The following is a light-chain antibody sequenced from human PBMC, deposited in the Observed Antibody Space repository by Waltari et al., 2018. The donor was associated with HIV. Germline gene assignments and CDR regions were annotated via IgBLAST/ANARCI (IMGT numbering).Light chain of an antibody. J-gene: IGLJ3*02. CDR1: SSDVGSYNL. Sequence: QSALTQPASVSGSPGQSITISCTGTSSDVGSYNLVSWYQQHPGKAPKLMIYEVSKRPSGFSNRFSGSKSGNTASLTISGLQAGDEADYYCCSYAGSSTLFGGGTKLTVL. CDR2: EVS. CDR3: CSYAGSSTL. V-gene: IGLV2-23*02.